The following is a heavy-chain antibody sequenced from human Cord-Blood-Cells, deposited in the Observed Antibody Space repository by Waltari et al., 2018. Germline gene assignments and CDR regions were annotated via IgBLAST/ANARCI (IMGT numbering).Heavy chain of an antibody. V-gene: IGHV1-69*06. J-gene: IGHJ2*01. CDR1: GGTFSSYA. CDR3: ARNPRSTVVTYWYFDL. D-gene: IGHD2-15*01. CDR2: IIPIFGTA. Sequence: QVQLVQSGAEVKKPGSSVKVSCKASGGTFSSYAISWVRQAPGQGPEWMGGIIPIFGTANYAQKFQSRVTITADKSTSTAYMELSSLRSEDTAVYYCARNPRSTVVTYWYFDLWGRGTLVTVSS.